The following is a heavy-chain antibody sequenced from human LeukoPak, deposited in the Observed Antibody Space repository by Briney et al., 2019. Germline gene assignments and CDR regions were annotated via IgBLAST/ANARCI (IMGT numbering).Heavy chain of an antibody. CDR2: ISWNSGSI. D-gene: IGHD1-1*01. CDR1: GFTFNDYA. J-gene: IGHJ3*02. CDR3: AKDRANWNGAFDI. Sequence: PGGSLRLSCAASGFTFNDYAMRWVRQAPGKGLECVSSISWNSGSIGYADSVKGRFTISRDNAKNSLYLQMNSLRAEDTALYYCAKDRANWNGAFDIWGQGTMVTVSS. V-gene: IGHV3-9*01.